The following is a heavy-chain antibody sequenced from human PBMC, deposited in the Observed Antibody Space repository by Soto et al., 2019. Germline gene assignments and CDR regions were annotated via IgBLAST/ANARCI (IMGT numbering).Heavy chain of an antibody. CDR2: ISAYNGNT. Sequence: ASVKVSFKASGYTFTSYGISWLRQAPGQGLEWMGWISAYNGNTYYAQKLQGRVTMTTDTSTSTAYMELRSLRSDDTAVYYCARGHYDSSGYQFDYWGQGTLVTVSS. CDR1: GYTFTSYG. V-gene: IGHV1-18*01. J-gene: IGHJ4*02. CDR3: ARGHYDSSGYQFDY. D-gene: IGHD3-22*01.